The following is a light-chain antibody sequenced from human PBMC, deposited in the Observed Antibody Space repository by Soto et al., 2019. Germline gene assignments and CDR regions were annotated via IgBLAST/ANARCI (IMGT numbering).Light chain of an antibody. CDR3: QHYDNLPT. V-gene: IGKV1-33*01. Sequence: DIQMTQSPSSLSASVGDRFTVTCQASQDINIYLNWYQQKPGKAPKLLIYDASNLGTGVPSRFSGSGSGTDFTFTISSLQPEDVATYYCQHYDNLPTFGQGTRLEIK. J-gene: IGKJ5*01. CDR1: QDINIY. CDR2: DAS.